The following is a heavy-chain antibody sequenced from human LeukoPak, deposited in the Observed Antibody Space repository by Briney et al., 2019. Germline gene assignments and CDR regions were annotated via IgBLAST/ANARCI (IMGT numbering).Heavy chain of an antibody. Sequence: GGSLRLSCAASGLTLNYYNMNWVRQAPGKGLEWVSSISSSSTYIYYADSVKGRFTISRDNAKNSLYLQMDSLRTEDTALYYCVKSGGYATAIRYFDLWGRGTLVTVSS. D-gene: IGHD2-21*02. CDR2: ISSSSTYI. V-gene: IGHV3-21*04. CDR3: VKSGGYATAIRYFDL. CDR1: GLTLNYYN. J-gene: IGHJ2*01.